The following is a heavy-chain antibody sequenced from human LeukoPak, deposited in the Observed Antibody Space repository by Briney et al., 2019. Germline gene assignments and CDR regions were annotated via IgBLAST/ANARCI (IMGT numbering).Heavy chain of an antibody. J-gene: IGHJ4*02. CDR2: INPSGGST. Sequence: ASVKVSCKASGYTFTSYYMHWVRQAPGQGLEWMGIINPSGGSTNYAQKFQGRVTMTRDTSTSTVYMELSSLRSEDTAVYYCASTNTYYDYVWGSYRFSFDYWGQGTLVTVSS. CDR1: GYTFTSYY. CDR3: ASTNTYYDYVWGSYRFSFDY. D-gene: IGHD3-16*02. V-gene: IGHV1-46*01.